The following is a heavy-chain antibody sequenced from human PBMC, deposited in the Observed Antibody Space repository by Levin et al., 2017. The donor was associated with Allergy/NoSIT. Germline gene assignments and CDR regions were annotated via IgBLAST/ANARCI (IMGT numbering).Heavy chain of an antibody. V-gene: IGHV4-31*03. CDR1: GDSISSGHYY. CDR2: SYYSGTA. CDR3: AGVRKAGGRGWFDS. J-gene: IGHJ5*01. Sequence: MTSETLSLTCTVSGDSISSGHYYWSWIRQPPGKGLEWIGHSYYSGTAYYNPSLKSRLTISVDTSQNQFSLNLSSLPAADTAVYYCAGVRKAGGRGWFDSWGQGTLVTVSS. D-gene: IGHD2-8*02.